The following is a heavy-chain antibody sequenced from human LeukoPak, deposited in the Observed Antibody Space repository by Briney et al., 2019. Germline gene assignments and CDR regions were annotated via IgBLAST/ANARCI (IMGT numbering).Heavy chain of an antibody. V-gene: IGHV3-23*01. CDR2: INKNGAEM. J-gene: IGHJ4*02. Sequence: GGSLRLSCVASGFIFRDYAMGWVRQAPGKGLEWVATINKNGAEMFYADSVKGRFTISRDNSKNTLNMHLRSLRADDTAVYYCEKHDGWELHDYCFDYWGQGTLVTASS. CDR1: GFIFRDYA. D-gene: IGHD1-26*01. CDR3: EKHDGWELHDYCFDY.